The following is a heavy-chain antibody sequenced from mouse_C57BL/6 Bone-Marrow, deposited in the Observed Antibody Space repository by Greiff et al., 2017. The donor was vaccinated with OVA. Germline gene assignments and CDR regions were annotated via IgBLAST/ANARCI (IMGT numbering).Heavy chain of an antibody. Sequence: VKVVESGPGLVAPSQSLSITCTVSGFSLTSYAISWVRQPPGKGLEWLGVIWTGGGTNYNSALKSRLSISTDNSKSQVFLKMNSLQTDDTSRYYCSRIYDYGVDYWGQGTTLTVSS. CDR3: SRIYDYGVDY. CDR2: IWTGGGT. V-gene: IGHV2-9-1*01. J-gene: IGHJ2*01. CDR1: GFSLTSYA. D-gene: IGHD2-4*01.